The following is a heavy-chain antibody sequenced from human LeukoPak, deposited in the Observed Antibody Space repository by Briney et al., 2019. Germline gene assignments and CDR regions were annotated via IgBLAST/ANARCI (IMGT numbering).Heavy chain of an antibody. J-gene: IGHJ4*02. CDR2: MKEDGGKI. D-gene: IGHD3-10*01. CDR1: GFPFSNYW. CDR3: ARGGSFVEY. V-gene: IGHV3-7*01. Sequence: GGSLRLSCAASGFPFSNYWMSCVRQDPGKRLEWVANMKEDGGKINYVDSVKGRFTISRDNAKNSLYLHMNSLRVEDTAVYYCARGGSFVEYWGQGTLVSVSS.